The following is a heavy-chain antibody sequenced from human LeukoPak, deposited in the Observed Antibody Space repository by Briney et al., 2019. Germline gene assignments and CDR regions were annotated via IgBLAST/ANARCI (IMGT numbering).Heavy chain of an antibody. D-gene: IGHD3-10*01. V-gene: IGHV3-30*02. CDR1: GFTFSDYG. CDR3: AKAPIFGSGYLDY. Sequence: PGGSLRLSCAASGFTFSDYGMHWVRQAPGKGLEWVAFIRYDGTDKYYADSVKGRFTISRDNSKNALCLQMNSLRPEDTAVYYCAKAPIFGSGYLDYWGQGTLVTVSS. J-gene: IGHJ4*02. CDR2: IRYDGTDK.